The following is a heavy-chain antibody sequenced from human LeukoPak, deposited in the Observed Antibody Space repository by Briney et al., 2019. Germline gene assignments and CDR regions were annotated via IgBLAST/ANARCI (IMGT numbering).Heavy chain of an antibody. CDR2: IALGDET. V-gene: IGHV3-13*01. CDR3: AREYSNGDGGLDY. D-gene: IGHD5-18*01. CDR1: GFTFRNYD. Sequence: GGSLRLSCAASGFTFRNYDMHWVRHGSGKGLEWVAGIALGDETFYADSVKGRFTISRDNSNNTLYLQMSSLRAEDTAVYYCAREYSNGDGGLDYWGQGTLVTVSS. J-gene: IGHJ4*02.